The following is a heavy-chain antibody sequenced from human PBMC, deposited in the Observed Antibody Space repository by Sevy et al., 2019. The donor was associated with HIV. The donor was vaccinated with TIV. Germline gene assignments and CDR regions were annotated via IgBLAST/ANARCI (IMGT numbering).Heavy chain of an antibody. V-gene: IGHV3-7*01. J-gene: IGHJ5*02. Sequence: GGSLRLSCAASGFTFISYWMSWVRQAPGKGLEWVANIKEDGSEKYYVASVKGRFTISRDNAKNSLYLQMNSLRAEDTAVYYCAREVRFGELGNWFDPWGQRTLVTGSS. CDR2: IKEDGSEK. D-gene: IGHD3-10*01. CDR1: GFTFISYW. CDR3: AREVRFGELGNWFDP.